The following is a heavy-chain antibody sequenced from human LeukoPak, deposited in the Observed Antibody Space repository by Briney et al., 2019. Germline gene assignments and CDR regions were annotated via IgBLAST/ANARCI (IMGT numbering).Heavy chain of an antibody. D-gene: IGHD3-9*01. CDR1: GYTFTAHD. CDR3: ARGFDVLTGHSYAYYYYYGLDI. V-gene: IGHV1-8*01. CDR2: MNPNSGNT. Sequence: ASVKVSCKASGYTFTAHDINWVRQATGQGLEWMGWMNPNSGNTGFGQNFKGRVTMTRDTSTSTAYMELSSLRSEDTAVYYCARGFDVLTGHSYAYYYYYGLDIWGQGATVIVS. J-gene: IGHJ6*02.